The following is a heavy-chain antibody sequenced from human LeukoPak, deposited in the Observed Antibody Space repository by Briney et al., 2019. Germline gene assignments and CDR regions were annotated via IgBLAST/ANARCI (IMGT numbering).Heavy chain of an antibody. V-gene: IGHV4-4*07. Sequence: GSLRLSCAASGFTFSSYAMSWIRQPAGKGLEWIGRIYTSGSTNYNPSLKSRVTMSVDTSKNQFSLKLSSVTAADTAVYYCAREPVRGVIMFDYWGQGTLVTVSS. D-gene: IGHD3-10*01. CDR3: AREPVRGVIMFDY. CDR1: GFTFSSYA. J-gene: IGHJ4*02. CDR2: IYTSGST.